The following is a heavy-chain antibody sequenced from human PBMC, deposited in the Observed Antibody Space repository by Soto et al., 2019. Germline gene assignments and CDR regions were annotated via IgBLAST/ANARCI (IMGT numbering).Heavy chain of an antibody. CDR2: INPNSGGT. V-gene: IGHV1-2*04. Sequence: ASVKVSCKASGYTFTGYYMHWVRQAPGQGLEWMGWINPNSGGTNYAQKFQGWVTMTRDTSISTAYMELSRLRFDDTAVYYCARATSLYNWFDPWGQGTLVTVSS. CDR3: ARATSLYNWFDP. J-gene: IGHJ5*02. CDR1: GYTFTGYY.